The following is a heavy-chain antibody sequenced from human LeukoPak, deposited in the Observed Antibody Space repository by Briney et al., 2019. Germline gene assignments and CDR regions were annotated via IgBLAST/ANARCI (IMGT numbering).Heavy chain of an antibody. J-gene: IGHJ5*02. CDR1: GYTFTGYY. CDR3: SKHRTAYDILTGFDP. D-gene: IGHD3-9*01. CDR2: INPNSGGT. Sequence: ASVKVSCKATGYTFTGYYMHWVRQAPGQWLEWIGWINPNSGGTNYAQKFQGRVTMTRDTSISTAYMELSRLRSDDTAVYYCSKHRTAYDILTGFDPWGQGTLVTVSS. V-gene: IGHV1-2*02.